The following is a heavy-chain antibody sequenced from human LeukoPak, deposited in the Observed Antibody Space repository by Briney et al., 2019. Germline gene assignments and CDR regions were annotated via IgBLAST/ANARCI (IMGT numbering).Heavy chain of an antibody. CDR1: GYSISSGYY. D-gene: IGHD1-26*01. J-gene: IGHJ4*02. Sequence: SETLSLTCTVSGYSISSGYYWGWIRQPPGKGLEWTGSTDHSGSTYYNPSLKSRITISVDTSKNQFSLKLTSVTAADTAVYYCARGVNSGYFDYCGQGTLVTVSS. CDR3: ARGVNSGYFDY. CDR2: TDHSGST. V-gene: IGHV4-38-2*02.